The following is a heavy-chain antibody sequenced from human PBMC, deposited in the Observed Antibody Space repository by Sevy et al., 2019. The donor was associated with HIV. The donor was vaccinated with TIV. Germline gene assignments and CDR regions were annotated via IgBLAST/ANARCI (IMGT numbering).Heavy chain of an antibody. Sequence: GGSLRLSCAASGFTVSNNYISWVLQAPGKGLEWVSVIYSGGNQYYADSVKGRFPISRDNSKNTVYLQMNSLRVEDTAVYFCARETVSGYNLWGQGTVVTVSS. CDR1: GFTVSNNY. D-gene: IGHD5-12*01. CDR2: IYSGGNQ. CDR3: ARETVSGYNL. V-gene: IGHV3-53*01. J-gene: IGHJ4*02.